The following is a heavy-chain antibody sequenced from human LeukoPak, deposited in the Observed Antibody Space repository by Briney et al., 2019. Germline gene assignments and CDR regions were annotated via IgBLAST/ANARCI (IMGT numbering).Heavy chain of an antibody. J-gene: IGHJ4*02. CDR2: IYYSGST. CDR3: ARVIVGAGRYYFDY. D-gene: IGHD1-26*01. Sequence: PSDTLSLTCTVSGGSISSSSYYWGWIRQPPGKGLEWIGSIYYSGSTYYNPSLKSRVTISVDTSKNQFSLKLSSVTAADTAVYYCARVIVGAGRYYFDYWGQGTLVTVSS. V-gene: IGHV4-39*01. CDR1: GGSISSSSYY.